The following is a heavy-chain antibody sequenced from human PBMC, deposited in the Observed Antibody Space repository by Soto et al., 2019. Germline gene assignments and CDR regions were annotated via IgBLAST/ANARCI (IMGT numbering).Heavy chain of an antibody. D-gene: IGHD3-16*01. CDR1: GGSIRSYY. J-gene: IGHJ4*02. CDR3: ARRYGGNFDY. CDR2: IYYSGST. V-gene: IGHV4-59*01. Sequence: QVQLQESGPGLVKPSETLSLTCTVSGGSIRSYYWSWIRQPPGKGLEWIGYIYYSGSTNYNPSLKSRVTIXXDTSKNQFSLKLSSVTAADTAVYYCARRYGGNFDYWGQGTLVTVSS.